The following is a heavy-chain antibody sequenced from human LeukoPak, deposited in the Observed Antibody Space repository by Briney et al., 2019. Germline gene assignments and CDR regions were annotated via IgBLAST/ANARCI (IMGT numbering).Heavy chain of an antibody. V-gene: IGHV1-18*01. J-gene: IGHJ6*02. CDR1: GYTFTSYG. D-gene: IGHD6-19*01. CDR2: ISAYNGNT. Sequence: ASVTVSCKASGYTFTSYGISGVRQAPGQGLEWVGWISAYNGNTNYAQKLQGRVTMTTDTSTSTAYMELRSLSSDDTAVYYCARVDSSGWSYRPYRPWERYYYYGMDVWGQGTTVTVSS. CDR3: ARVDSSGWSYRPYRPWERYYYYGMDV.